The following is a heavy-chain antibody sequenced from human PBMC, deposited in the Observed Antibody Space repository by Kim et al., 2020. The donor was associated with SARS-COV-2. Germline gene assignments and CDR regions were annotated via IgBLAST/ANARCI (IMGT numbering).Heavy chain of an antibody. CDR3: ARHSGPYSSSWFDY. V-gene: IGHV4-39*01. J-gene: IGHJ4*02. Sequence: SETLSLTCTVSGGSISSSASYWGWIRQPPGKGLEWIGSMYYSGSTSYNPSLKSRVTVSVDTSKNQFSLTLNSVTAADTAVYYCARHSGPYSSSWFDYWGQGTLVTFSS. CDR2: MYYSGST. D-gene: IGHD6-13*01. CDR1: GGSISSSASY.